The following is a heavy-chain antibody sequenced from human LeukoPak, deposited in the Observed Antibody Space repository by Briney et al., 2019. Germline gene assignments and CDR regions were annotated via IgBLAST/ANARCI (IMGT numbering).Heavy chain of an antibody. CDR1: GGSINSHY. V-gene: IGHV4-59*08. CDR3: VRRDTGWNYFDY. D-gene: IGHD6-19*01. CDR2: IYYTGKI. Sequence: SETLSLTCAVPGGSINSHYWGWIRQPPGKGLQWIGDIYYTGKINYNPSLKSRVTITLDTSKDHLSLNLTSVLAADTAIYYCVRRDTGWNYFDYWGQGILVTVSS. J-gene: IGHJ4*02.